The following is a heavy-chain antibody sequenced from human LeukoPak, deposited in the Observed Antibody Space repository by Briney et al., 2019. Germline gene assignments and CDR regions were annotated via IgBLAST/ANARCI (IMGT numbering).Heavy chain of an antibody. Sequence: PSETLSLTFAVYGGSFSGYYWSWIRQPPGKGLEWIGEINHSGSTNYNPSLKSRVTISVDTSKNQFSLKLSSVTAADTAVYYCARGRPRRAFDIWGQGTMVTVSS. J-gene: IGHJ3*02. V-gene: IGHV4-34*01. CDR3: ARGRPRRAFDI. CDR2: INHSGST. CDR1: GGSFSGYY.